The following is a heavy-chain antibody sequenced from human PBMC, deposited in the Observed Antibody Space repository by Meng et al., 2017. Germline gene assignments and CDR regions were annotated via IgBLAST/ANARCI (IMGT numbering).Heavy chain of an antibody. CDR2: IRTKGDNYAT. V-gene: IGHV3-73*01. CDR1: GFTFSGSP. J-gene: IGHJ4*02. Sequence: GESLKISCAASGFTFSGSPMHWVRQASGKGLEWVARIRTKGDNYATTYAASVKGRFTISRDDSKNTAYLQMNSLKTEDTAVYYCTSSPGIAAAGKGYWGQGTLVTVSS. CDR3: TSSPGIAAAGKGY. D-gene: IGHD6-13*01.